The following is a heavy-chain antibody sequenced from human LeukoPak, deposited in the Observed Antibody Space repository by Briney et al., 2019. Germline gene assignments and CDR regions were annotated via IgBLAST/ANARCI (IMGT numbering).Heavy chain of an antibody. J-gene: IGHJ6*02. CDR1: GGKFNTYA. Sequence: SVKVSYKASGGKFNTYAITWVRQAPGQGLEWMGRIIPILDVADSTQKFQDRVTISADRSTSTVYMELSSLRSEDTAIYYCARFPVRGYTYGSVIHHMDVWGQGTTVTVSS. CDR3: ARFPVRGYTYGSVIHHMDV. CDR2: IIPILDVA. D-gene: IGHD5-18*01. V-gene: IGHV1-69*04.